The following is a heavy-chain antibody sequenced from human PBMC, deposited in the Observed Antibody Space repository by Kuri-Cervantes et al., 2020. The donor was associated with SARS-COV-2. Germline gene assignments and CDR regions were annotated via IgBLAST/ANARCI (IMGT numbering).Heavy chain of an antibody. D-gene: IGHD3-22*01. Sequence: GESLKISCAASGFTFSSYWMHWGRQAPGKGLVWVSRINSDGSSTSYADSVKGRFTISRDNAKNTLYLQMNSLRAEDTAVYYCARSMIVVVRTFDYWGQGTLVTVSS. V-gene: IGHV3-74*01. CDR2: INSDGSST. J-gene: IGHJ4*02. CDR1: GFTFSSYW. CDR3: ARSMIVVVRTFDY.